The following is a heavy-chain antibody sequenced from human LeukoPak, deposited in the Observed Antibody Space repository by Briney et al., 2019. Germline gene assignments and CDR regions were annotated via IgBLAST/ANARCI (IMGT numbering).Heavy chain of an antibody. V-gene: IGHV3-72*01. D-gene: IGHD1-26*01. Sequence: GGSLRLSCAASGFTFSDHAMDWVRQAPGKGLEWVGRIRNKANSYTTEYAASVQGRFTVSRDDSMNSLYLQMNSMKTEDTAVHYCTRLVGANDWGQGTLVTVSS. CDR3: TRLVGAND. CDR2: IRNKANSYTT. CDR1: GFTFSDHA. J-gene: IGHJ4*02.